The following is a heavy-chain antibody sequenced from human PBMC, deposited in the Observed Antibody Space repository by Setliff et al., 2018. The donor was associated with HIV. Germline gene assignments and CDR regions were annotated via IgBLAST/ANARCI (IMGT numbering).Heavy chain of an antibody. J-gene: IGHJ4*02. V-gene: IGHV3-49*04. Sequence: GFLRLSCTTSGFTFGDYAMSWVRQVPGKGLEWVGFIRSKAYGGTIEYAASVKGRFTISRDDSKSIAYLQMNSLKTEDTAVYYCTPTDYGGSDYWGQGTLVTVSS. D-gene: IGHD3-10*01. CDR2: IRSKAYGGTI. CDR1: GFTFGDYA. CDR3: TPTDYGGSDY.